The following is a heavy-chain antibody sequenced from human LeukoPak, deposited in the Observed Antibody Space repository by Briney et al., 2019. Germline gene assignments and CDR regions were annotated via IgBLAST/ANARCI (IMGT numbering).Heavy chain of an antibody. V-gene: IGHV4-59*01. CDR3: ARDRASFDFWSGYYF. J-gene: IGHJ4*02. CDR2: ISYSGNT. D-gene: IGHD3-3*01. CDR1: GGSITNYY. Sequence: WETLSLTCTVSGGSITNYYWSWIRQPPGKGLEWIGYISYSGNTKYNPSLKSRVTMSVDSSKNQFSLKLSSVTAADTAVYYCARDRASFDFWSGYYFWGQGTLVTVSS.